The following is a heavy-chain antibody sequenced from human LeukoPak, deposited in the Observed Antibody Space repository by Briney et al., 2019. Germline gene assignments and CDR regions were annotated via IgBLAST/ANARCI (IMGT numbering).Heavy chain of an antibody. CDR1: GFTFSSYE. J-gene: IGHJ4*02. Sequence: GGSLRLSCAASGFTFSSYEMNWVRQAPGKGLEWVSYISSSGSTIYYADSMKGRFTISRDNAKNSLYLQMNSLRAEDTAVYYCARVLKLAYCGGDCGLAFDYWGQGTLVTVSS. V-gene: IGHV3-48*03. CDR2: ISSSGSTI. D-gene: IGHD2-21*02. CDR3: ARVLKLAYCGGDCGLAFDY.